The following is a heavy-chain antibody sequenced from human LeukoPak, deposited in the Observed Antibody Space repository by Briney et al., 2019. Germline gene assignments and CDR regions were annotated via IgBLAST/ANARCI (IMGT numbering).Heavy chain of an antibody. V-gene: IGHV1-69*04. Sequence: ASVKVSCKASGGTFSSYAISWVRQAPGQGLEWMGRIIPILGIANYAQKFQGRVTITADKSTSTAYMELSSLRSEDTAVYYCARTPQQLVGRDYYYYGMDVWGQGTTVTVSS. CDR3: ARTPQQLVGRDYYYYGMDV. CDR2: IIPILGIA. J-gene: IGHJ6*02. CDR1: GGTFSSYA. D-gene: IGHD6-13*01.